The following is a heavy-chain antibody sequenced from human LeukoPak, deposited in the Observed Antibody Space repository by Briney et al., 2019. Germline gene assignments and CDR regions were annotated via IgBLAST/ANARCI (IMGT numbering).Heavy chain of an antibody. J-gene: IGHJ6*02. CDR3: ARDLKGAPMGLTAHYYYGMDV. D-gene: IGHD5-18*01. Sequence: GGSLRLSCAGSGFALNVFGMHWLRQAPGKGLEWVALVKADGNSEYYADSVKGRFTISRDNAKNSLYLQMNSLRAEDTAVYYCARDLKGAPMGLTAHYYYGMDVWGQGTTVTVSS. V-gene: IGHV3-30*12. CDR2: VKADGNSE. CDR1: GFALNVFG.